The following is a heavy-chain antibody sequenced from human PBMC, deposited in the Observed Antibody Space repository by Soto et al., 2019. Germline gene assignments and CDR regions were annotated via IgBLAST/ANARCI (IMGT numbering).Heavy chain of an antibody. Sequence: LRLSCAASGFTFSSYSMSWVRQAPGKGLEWVSGFRSGGDDDTTYYTDSVRGRFTISRDNSKNTLFLQMNSLRAEDTAIYYCAKKVNSGSGSQFFDYWGQGTLVTVS. D-gene: IGHD3-10*01. CDR2: FRSGGDDDTT. CDR3: AKKVNSGSGSQFFDY. J-gene: IGHJ4*02. V-gene: IGHV3-23*01. CDR1: GFTFSSYS.